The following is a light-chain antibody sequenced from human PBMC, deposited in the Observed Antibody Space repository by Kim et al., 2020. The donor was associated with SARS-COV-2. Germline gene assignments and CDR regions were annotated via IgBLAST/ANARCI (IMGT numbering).Light chain of an antibody. CDR2: GNS. CDR1: SSNIGAGYD. V-gene: IGLV1-40*01. J-gene: IGLJ1*01. CDR3: QSYDSSLSGFYV. Sequence: VTIACTGSSSNIGAGYDVHWYQQLPGTAPKLLIYGNSNRPSGVPDRFSGSKSGTSASLAITGLQAEDEADYYCQSYDSSLSGFYVFGTGTKVTVL.